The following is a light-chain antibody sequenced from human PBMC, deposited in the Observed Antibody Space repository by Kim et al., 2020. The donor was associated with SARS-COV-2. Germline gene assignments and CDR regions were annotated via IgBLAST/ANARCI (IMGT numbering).Light chain of an antibody. CDR2: GNS. CDR1: SSNIGAGYD. V-gene: IGLV1-40*01. J-gene: IGLJ1*01. CDR3: QSYDSSLSGFYV. Sequence: VTIACTGSSSNIGAGYDVHWYQQLPGTAPKLLIYGNSNRPSGVPDRFSGSKSGTSASLAITGLQAEDEADYYCQSYDSSLSGFYVFGTGTKVTVL.